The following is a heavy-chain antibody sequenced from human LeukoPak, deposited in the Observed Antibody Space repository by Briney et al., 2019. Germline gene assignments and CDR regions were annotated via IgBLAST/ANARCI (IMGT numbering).Heavy chain of an antibody. CDR1: GGAINTYY. CDR3: ARVGNGHFDY. J-gene: IGHJ4*02. D-gene: IGHD2-8*01. V-gene: IGHV4-59*01. CDR2: VYYSGNT. Sequence: KPSETLSLTCIVSGGAINTYYWSWIRQPPGKRLEWIGYVYYSGNTNYNPSLKSRVTISIDTSKNQFSLKLSSVTAADTAVYYCARVGNGHFDYWGQGTLVTVSS.